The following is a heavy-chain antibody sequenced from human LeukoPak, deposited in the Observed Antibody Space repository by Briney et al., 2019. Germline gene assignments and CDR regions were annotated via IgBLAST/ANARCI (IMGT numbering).Heavy chain of an antibody. CDR1: GFIFSSYW. D-gene: IGHD2-2*01. V-gene: IGHV3-7*03. J-gene: IGHJ6*04. Sequence: GGSLRLSCAASGFIFSSYWMSWVRQAPGKGLEWVADIKEDGSEKYYVDSVKGRFTISRDNAKNSLYLQTNSLRAEDTAVYYCARRALRYCSSTSCPAQYYGVDVWGKGTTVTVSS. CDR3: ARRALRYCSSTSCPAQYYGVDV. CDR2: IKEDGSEK.